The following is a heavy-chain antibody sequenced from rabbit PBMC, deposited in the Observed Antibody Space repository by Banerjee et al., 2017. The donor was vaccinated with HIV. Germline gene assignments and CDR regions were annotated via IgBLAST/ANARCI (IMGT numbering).Heavy chain of an antibody. CDR3: ARDPLSYSDAGYAL. J-gene: IGHJ4*01. D-gene: IGHD6-1*01. CDR1: GFTLSSSYY. Sequence: QEQLEESGGGLVKPGGTLTLTCKASGFTLSSSYYMCWVRQAPGKGLEWIGCIATGDGSTYYASWAKGRFTITRSTSLSTVTLQLTSLTAADTATYFCARDPLSYSDAGYALWGPGTLVTVS. V-gene: IGHV1S43*01. CDR2: IATGDGST.